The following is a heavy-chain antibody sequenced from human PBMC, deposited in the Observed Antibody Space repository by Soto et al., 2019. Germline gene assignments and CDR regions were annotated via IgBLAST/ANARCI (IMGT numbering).Heavy chain of an antibody. D-gene: IGHD2-15*01. J-gene: IGHJ6*02. V-gene: IGHV1-46*01. CDR1: GYTFTSYY. CDR3: AIARFSGGSCYPNDYYYYYGMDV. CDR2: INPSGGST. Sequence: ASVKVSCKASGYTFTSYYMHWVRQAPGQGLEWMGIINPSGGSTSYAQKFQGRVTMTRDTSTSTVYMELSSLRSEDTAVYYCAIARFSGGSCYPNDYYYYYGMDVWGQGTTVTVSS.